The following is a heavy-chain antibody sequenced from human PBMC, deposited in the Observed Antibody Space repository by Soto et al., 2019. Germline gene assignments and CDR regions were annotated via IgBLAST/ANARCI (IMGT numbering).Heavy chain of an antibody. J-gene: IGHJ4*02. CDR2: ISAYNGNT. V-gene: IGHV1-18*01. Sequence: ASVKVSCKASGYTFTSYGISWVRQAPGQGLEWMGWISAYNGNTNYAQKLQGRVTMTTDTSTSKAYMELRSLGSDDTAVYYCAREGYSSSSRGGGGCFDYWGQGTLVTVSS. CDR1: GYTFTSYG. CDR3: AREGYSSSSRGGGGCFDY. D-gene: IGHD6-6*01.